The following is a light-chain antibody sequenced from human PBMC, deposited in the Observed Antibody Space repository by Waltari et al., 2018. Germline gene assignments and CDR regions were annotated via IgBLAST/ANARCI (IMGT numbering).Light chain of an antibody. Sequence: DIVMTQSPDSLAVSLGERATINCKSSQSLLYSSNNKDYLAWYQHKPGQPPRLLFYWASTRKSCIHDRFSRSGPGTAFTRTITNQQPQDVSVYYCQQYHSTHLNFGERTKMKIK. V-gene: IGKV4-1*01. J-gene: IGKJ4*01. CDR1: QSLLYSSNNKDY. CDR2: WAS. CDR3: QQYHSTHLN.